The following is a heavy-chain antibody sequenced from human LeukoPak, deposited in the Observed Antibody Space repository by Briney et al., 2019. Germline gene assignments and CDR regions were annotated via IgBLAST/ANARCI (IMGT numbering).Heavy chain of an antibody. CDR1: GASISSVNL. Sequence: PSETLSLTCAVSGASISSVNLWSWVRQPPGKGLEWIGEINHSGSTNYNPSLKSRVTISVDTSKKQFSLKLSSVTAADTAVYYCVTYYFDSSGPKKNYWGQGTLVTVSS. CDR2: INHSGST. J-gene: IGHJ4*02. D-gene: IGHD3-22*01. CDR3: VTYYFDSSGPKKNY. V-gene: IGHV4-4*02.